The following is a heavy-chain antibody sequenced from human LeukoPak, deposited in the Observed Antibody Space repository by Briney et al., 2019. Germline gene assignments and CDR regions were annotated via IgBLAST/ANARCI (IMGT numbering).Heavy chain of an antibody. Sequence: SETLSLTCTVSGGSISSYYWSWIRQPPGKGLEWIGYIYYSGSTNYNPSLKSRVTISVDTSKNQFSLKLSSVTAADTAVYYCARDSLHDSSGYRRFDYWGQGTLVTVSP. CDR3: ARDSLHDSSGYRRFDY. J-gene: IGHJ4*02. V-gene: IGHV4-59*01. CDR1: GGSISSYY. CDR2: IYYSGST. D-gene: IGHD3-22*01.